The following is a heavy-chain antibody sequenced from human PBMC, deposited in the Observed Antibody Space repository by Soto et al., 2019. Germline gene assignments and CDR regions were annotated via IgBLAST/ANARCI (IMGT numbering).Heavy chain of an antibody. CDR3: ARDLKRITIFGVVLSEDGMDV. V-gene: IGHV1-69*12. D-gene: IGHD3-3*01. CDR1: GGTFSSYA. CDR2: IIPIFGTA. Sequence: QVQLVQSGAEVKKPGSSVKVSCKASGGTFSSYAISWVRQAPGQGLEWMGGIIPIFGTANYAQKFQGRVTITADESTSTAYMELSSLRSEDTAVYYCARDLKRITIFGVVLSEDGMDVWGQGTTVTVSS. J-gene: IGHJ6*02.